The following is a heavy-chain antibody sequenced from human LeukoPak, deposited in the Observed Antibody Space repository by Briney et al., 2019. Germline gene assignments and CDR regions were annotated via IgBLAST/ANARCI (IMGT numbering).Heavy chain of an antibody. J-gene: IGHJ6*03. CDR3: ARDPSKDFWSGYLTEEHMDV. V-gene: IGHV4-61*02. D-gene: IGHD3-3*01. CDR2: IYTSGST. CDR1: GGSISSGSYY. Sequence: PSQTLSLTCTVSGGSISSGSYYWSWIRQPAGKGLEWIGRIYTSGSTNYNPSLKSRVTISVDTSKNQFSLKLSSVTAADTAVYYCARDPSKDFWSGYLTEEHMDVWGKGTTVTVSS.